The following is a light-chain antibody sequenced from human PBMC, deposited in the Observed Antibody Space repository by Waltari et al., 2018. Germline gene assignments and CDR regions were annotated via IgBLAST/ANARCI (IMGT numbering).Light chain of an antibody. CDR2: DVT. CDR1: GSAACPSES. V-gene: IGLV2-14*03. CDR3: SSQTLDGLVL. Sequence: QSALTQPASVSGSPGQSITIPCSGLGSAACPSESVSWHQHHPDKAPQVIIYDVTHRPSGVSDRFSASKSANTASLTISRLQPEDEADYYCSSQTLDGLVLFGGGTRLTVL. J-gene: IGLJ2*01.